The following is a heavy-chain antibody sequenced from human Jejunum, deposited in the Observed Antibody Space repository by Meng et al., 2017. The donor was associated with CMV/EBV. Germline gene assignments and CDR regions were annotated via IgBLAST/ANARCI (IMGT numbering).Heavy chain of an antibody. Sequence: WVRQAPGKGLEWIGYVHGSRGTNYNPSFKSRVTISADTSKNQVSLRLTSVTAADTAVFYCARGRWTGGWFDPWGQGSLVTVFS. CDR2: VHGSRGT. D-gene: IGHD3/OR15-3a*01. V-gene: IGHV4-59*12. J-gene: IGHJ5*02. CDR3: ARGRWTGGWFDP.